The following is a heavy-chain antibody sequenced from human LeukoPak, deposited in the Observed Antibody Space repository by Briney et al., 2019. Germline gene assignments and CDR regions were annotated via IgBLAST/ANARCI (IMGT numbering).Heavy chain of an antibody. CDR2: ISESGGST. Sequence: GGSLRLSCAASGLTFSNYVLSWVRQAPGKGLEWVSGISESGGSTYYADSVKGRFTISRDNSKNTLYLQMNSLRAEDTAVYYRAKDRDFWSGYLYYFDYWGQGTLVTVSS. V-gene: IGHV3-23*01. CDR3: AKDRDFWSGYLYYFDY. D-gene: IGHD3-3*01. CDR1: GLTFSNYV. J-gene: IGHJ4*02.